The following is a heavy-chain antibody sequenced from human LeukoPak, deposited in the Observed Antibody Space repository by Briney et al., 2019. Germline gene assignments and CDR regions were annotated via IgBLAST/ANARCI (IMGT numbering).Heavy chain of an antibody. CDR2: ISYRGNN. D-gene: IGHD3-10*01. V-gene: IGHV4-39*01. J-gene: IGHJ6*03. CDR3: ARHRYYYRSGSYYGAPYYMDV. Sequence: SETLSLTCTVSGGSFSSSSYYWGWIRQPPGKGLEWIGSISYRGNNYHNPSLKSRVTISVDTSKNHFSLKLSSVTAADTAVYYCARHRYYYRSGSYYGAPYYMDVWGKGTTVTISS. CDR1: GGSFSSSSYY.